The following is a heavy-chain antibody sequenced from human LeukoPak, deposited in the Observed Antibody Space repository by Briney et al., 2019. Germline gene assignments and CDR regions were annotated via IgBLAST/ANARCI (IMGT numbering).Heavy chain of an antibody. V-gene: IGHV3-21*01. CDR3: AREYSSSSGKNTFDI. J-gene: IGHJ3*02. CDR2: ISSTSSYI. Sequence: PGGSLRLSCGASGFTFSSYSMNWVRQAPGKGLEWVSSISSTSSYIYYADSVRGRFTISRDNAKNSVYLQMNSLRVEDTAVYYCAREYSSSSGKNTFDIWGQGTMVTVSS. CDR1: GFTFSSYS. D-gene: IGHD6-6*01.